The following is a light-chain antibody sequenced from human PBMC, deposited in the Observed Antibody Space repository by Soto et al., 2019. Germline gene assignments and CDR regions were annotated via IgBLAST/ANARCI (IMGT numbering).Light chain of an antibody. CDR1: QGIGDT. CDR2: GAS. CDR3: QQFGSSWWT. Sequence: EVVMTQSPATLSVSPGECVTLSCRANQGIGDTLAWYQHKPGQAPRLLIYGASSRATGIPDRFSGSGSGTDFTLTISRVEPADSAMYYCQQFGSSWWTFAQGTKVDIK. J-gene: IGKJ1*01. V-gene: IGKV3-20*01.